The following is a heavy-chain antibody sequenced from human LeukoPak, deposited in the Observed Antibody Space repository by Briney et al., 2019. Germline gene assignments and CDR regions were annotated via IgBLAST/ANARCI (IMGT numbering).Heavy chain of an antibody. J-gene: IGHJ4*02. D-gene: IGHD5-18*01. Sequence: SETLSLTCAVYGGSFSGYYWSWIRQPPGKGLEWIGEINHSGSTNYNPSLKSRVTISVDTSKNQFSLKLSSVTAADTAVYYCARGPRTAMGVYFDYWGQGTLVTVSS. CDR2: INHSGST. CDR3: ARGPRTAMGVYFDY. V-gene: IGHV4-34*01. CDR1: GGSFSGYY.